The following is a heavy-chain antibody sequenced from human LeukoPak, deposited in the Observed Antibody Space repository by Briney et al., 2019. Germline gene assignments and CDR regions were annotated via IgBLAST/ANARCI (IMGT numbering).Heavy chain of an antibody. Sequence: GGSLRLSCAASGFTFSNSAMHWVRQAPGKGLEWVAVISYDGTNKYYADSVKGRFTISRDNSKNTMYLQMNSLRAEDTAMYYCARAPMSYDSSGFGGAFDIWGQGTMVTVSS. CDR3: ARAPMSYDSSGFGGAFDI. V-gene: IGHV3-30-3*01. CDR1: GFTFSNSA. D-gene: IGHD3-22*01. CDR2: ISYDGTNK. J-gene: IGHJ3*02.